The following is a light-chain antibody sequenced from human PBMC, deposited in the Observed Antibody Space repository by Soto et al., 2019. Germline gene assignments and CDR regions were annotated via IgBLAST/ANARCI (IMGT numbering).Light chain of an antibody. CDR3: QQYDNSPQVMYT. Sequence: EILLTQSPATLSLSPGERATLSCRASQSVNSNSLAWYQQKPGQAPRLLIYGASSRATGISDRFSGSGSGADFTLTISRLEPEEFAVYSCQQYDNSPQVMYTFGQGTKLEIK. CDR2: GAS. CDR1: QSVNSNS. J-gene: IGKJ2*01. V-gene: IGKV3-20*01.